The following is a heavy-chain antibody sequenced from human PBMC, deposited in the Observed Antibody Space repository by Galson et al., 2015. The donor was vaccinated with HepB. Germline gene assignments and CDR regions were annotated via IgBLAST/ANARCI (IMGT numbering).Heavy chain of an antibody. CDR3: SWFLDY. V-gene: IGHV4-4*01. J-gene: IGHJ4*02. D-gene: IGHD3-10*01. CDR1: GGSINSNIW. CDR2: IYYSGTT. Sequence: ETLSLTCAVSGGSINSNIWWSWVRQPPGKGLEWIGEIYYSGTTNYNPSLKSRATISLDKSKNQISLSLTSVTAADSAVYFCSWFLDYWGQGTLVTVSS.